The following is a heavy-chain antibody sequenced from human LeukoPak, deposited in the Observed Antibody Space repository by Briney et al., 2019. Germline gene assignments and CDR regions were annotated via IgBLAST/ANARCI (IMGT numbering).Heavy chain of an antibody. CDR3: ASSAGTYYYYYYYMDV. CDR2: MNPNSGNT. CDR1: GYTFTSYD. D-gene: IGHD6-13*01. J-gene: IGHJ6*03. V-gene: IGHV1-8*01. Sequence: ASVKVSCKASGYTFTSYDINWVRQATGQGLEWMGWMNPNSGNTGYAQKFQGRVTMTRNTSISTAYMELSSLRSEDTAVYYCASSAGTYYYYYYYMDVWGKGTTVTVSS.